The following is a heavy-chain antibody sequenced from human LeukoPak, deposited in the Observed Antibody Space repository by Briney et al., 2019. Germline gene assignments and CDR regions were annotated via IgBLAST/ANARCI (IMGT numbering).Heavy chain of an antibody. CDR1: GYTFIHYG. J-gene: IGHJ4*02. D-gene: IGHD6-19*01. V-gene: IGHV1-18*01. Sequence: ASLKVSCKASGYTFIHYGVSWVRQAPGQGLEWMGWINSNGGGTLYAQSLQGRVTLTTDTSTSTLYMELRTLRSDDTAVYYCARSSTGWSVDFWGQGTLVTVSS. CDR3: ARSSTGWSVDF. CDR2: INSNGGGT.